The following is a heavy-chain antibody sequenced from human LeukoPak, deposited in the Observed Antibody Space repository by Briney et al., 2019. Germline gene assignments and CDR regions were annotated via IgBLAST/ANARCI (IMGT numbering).Heavy chain of an antibody. CDR1: GGSISSYY. CDR3: ARCSVFTKYFDY. CDR2: VYTSGST. J-gene: IGHJ4*02. Sequence: SETLSLTCTVSGGSISSYYWSWIRQPAGKGLEWIGRVYTSGSTNYNPSLKSRVTMSVDTSKNQFSLKLSSVTAADTAVYYRARCSVFTKYFDYWGQGTLVTVSS. V-gene: IGHV4-4*07. D-gene: IGHD2-21*01.